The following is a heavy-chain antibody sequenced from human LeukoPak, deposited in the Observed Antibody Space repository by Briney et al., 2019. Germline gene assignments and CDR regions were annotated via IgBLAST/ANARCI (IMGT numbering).Heavy chain of an antibody. CDR3: AKWGDYDVLTGYYVSDY. CDR2: ITCCGCNR. V-gene: IGHV3-23*01. J-gene: IGHJ4*02. D-gene: IGHD3-9*01. CDR1: GFPFSNYA. Sequence: PGGPLRLSCAPSGFPFSNYAMSWVPQAPGKGLEWVSAITCCGCNRYYADSVKGRFTISRDNSKNTVFLQMNSLRAEDTAVYYCAKWGDYDVLTGYYVSDYWGQGTLVTVSS.